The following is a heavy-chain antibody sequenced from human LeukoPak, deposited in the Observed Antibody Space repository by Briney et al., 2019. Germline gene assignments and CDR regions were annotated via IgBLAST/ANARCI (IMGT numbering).Heavy chain of an antibody. Sequence: SETLSLTCTVSGDSISSSSYYWGWIRQPPGKGLEWIGSIYYSGSTYYNPSLKSRFTISVDTSKNQFSLKLSSVTAADTAVYYCARHGNMVRGVIIGWFDPWGQGTLVTVSS. J-gene: IGHJ5*02. D-gene: IGHD3-10*01. CDR3: ARHGNMVRGVIIGWFDP. V-gene: IGHV4-39*01. CDR1: GDSISSSSYY. CDR2: IYYSGST.